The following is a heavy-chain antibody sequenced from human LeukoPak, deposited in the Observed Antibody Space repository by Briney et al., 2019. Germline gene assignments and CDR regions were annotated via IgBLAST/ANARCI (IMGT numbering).Heavy chain of an antibody. J-gene: IGHJ4*02. CDR1: GFTFSSYA. V-gene: IGHV3-23*01. D-gene: IGHD6-13*01. Sequence: GGSLRLSCAASGFTFSSYAMSWVRQAPGKGLEWVSTISGSGGSTYYADSVKGRFTISRDDSRNTLYLQMNSLRAEDTAVYYCAKGSSSWPDSSFDYWGQGTLVTVSS. CDR3: AKGSSSWPDSSFDY. CDR2: ISGSGGST.